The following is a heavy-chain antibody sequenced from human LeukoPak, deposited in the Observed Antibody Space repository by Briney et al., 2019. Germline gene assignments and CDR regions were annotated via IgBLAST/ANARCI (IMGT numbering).Heavy chain of an antibody. CDR1: GGTFSSYA. Sequence: GASVKVSCKASGGTFSSYAISWVRQAPGQGLEWMGGIIPIFGTANYAQKFQGRVTITADESTSTAYMELSSLRSEDTAVYYCAEHQLSSYYMDVWGKGTTVTFSS. J-gene: IGHJ6*03. D-gene: IGHD6-13*01. CDR2: IIPIFGTA. CDR3: AEHQLSSYYMDV. V-gene: IGHV1-69*01.